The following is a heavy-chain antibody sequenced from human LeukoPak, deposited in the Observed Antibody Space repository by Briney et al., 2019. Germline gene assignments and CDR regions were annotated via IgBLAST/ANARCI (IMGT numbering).Heavy chain of an antibody. CDR3: ARGPTISETGYFDF. CDR1: GGSFSRYY. CDR2: IDHRGDT. J-gene: IGHJ4*03. D-gene: IGHD1-1*01. V-gene: IGHV4-34*01. Sequence: SETLSLTCAVYGGSFSRYYWSWIRQSPGKGLEWIAEIDHRGDTNHNPSVKSRVTISVDTSKNQFSLKVRSLSAADTAVYYCARGPTISETGYFDFWGQGTPVTVSS.